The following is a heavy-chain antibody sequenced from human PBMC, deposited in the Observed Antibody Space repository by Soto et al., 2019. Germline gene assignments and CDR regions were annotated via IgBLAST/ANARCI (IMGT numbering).Heavy chain of an antibody. J-gene: IGHJ3*02. V-gene: IGHV3-33*01. CDR1: GFTFSSYG. CDR2: IWYDGSNK. Sequence: ESGGGVVQPGRSLRLSCAASGFTFSSYGMHWVRQAPGKGLEWVAVIWYDGSNKYYADSVKGRFTISRDNSKNTLYLQMNSLRAEDTAVYYCARVGPVVVAATGSRGAFDIWGQGTMVTVSS. D-gene: IGHD2-15*01. CDR3: ARVGPVVVAATGSRGAFDI.